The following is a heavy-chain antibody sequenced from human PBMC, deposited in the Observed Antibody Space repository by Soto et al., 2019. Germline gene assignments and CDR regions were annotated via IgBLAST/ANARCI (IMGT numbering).Heavy chain of an antibody. CDR1: GFTFDDYA. J-gene: IGHJ3*02. CDR3: AKDIGYGGKRFGNAFDI. V-gene: IGHV3-9*01. CDR2: ISWNSGSI. D-gene: IGHD4-17*01. Sequence: GGSLRLSCAASGFTFDDYAMHWVRQAPGKGLEWVSGISWNSGSIGYADSVKGRFTISRDNAKNSLYLQMNSLRAEDTALYYCAKDIGYGGKRFGNAFDIWGQGTMVTVSS.